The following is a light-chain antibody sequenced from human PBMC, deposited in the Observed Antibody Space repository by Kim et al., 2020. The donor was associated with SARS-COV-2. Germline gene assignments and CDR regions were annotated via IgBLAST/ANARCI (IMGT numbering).Light chain of an antibody. J-gene: IGKJ2*01. Sequence: EIVLTQSPGTLSLSPGARATLSCRASQTINNNYLAWYQQNPGQAPRLLIYDASSRATGIPDKFSASGSGTDFTLTISRLEPEDFAVYSCQQYATSPYTFGQGTKLEI. V-gene: IGKV3-20*01. CDR1: QTINNNY. CDR2: DAS. CDR3: QQYATSPYT.